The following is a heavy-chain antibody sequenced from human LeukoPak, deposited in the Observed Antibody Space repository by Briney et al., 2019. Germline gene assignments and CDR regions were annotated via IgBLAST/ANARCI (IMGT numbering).Heavy chain of an antibody. Sequence: ASVKVSCKASGYTFTSYGISWVRQAPGQGLEWMGWISAYNGNTNYAQKLRGRVTMTTDTSTSTAYMELRSLRSDDTAVYYCARALAAGTRNYYYYYYMDVWGKGTTVTVSS. CDR1: GYTFTSYG. CDR2: ISAYNGNT. D-gene: IGHD6-13*01. CDR3: ARALAAGTRNYYYYYYMDV. V-gene: IGHV1-18*01. J-gene: IGHJ6*03.